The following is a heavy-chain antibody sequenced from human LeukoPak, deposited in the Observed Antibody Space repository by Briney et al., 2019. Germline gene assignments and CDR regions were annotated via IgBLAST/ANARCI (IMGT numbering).Heavy chain of an antibody. CDR3: ARGEDIVVVPAATTYCYYGMDV. CDR1: GFTFSSYG. CDR2: IWYDGSNK. D-gene: IGHD2-2*01. J-gene: IGHJ6*04. V-gene: IGHV3-33*01. Sequence: GGSLRLSCAASGFTFSSYGMHWVRQAPGKGLEWVAVIWYDGSNKYYADSVKGRFTISRDNSKNTLYLQMNSLRAEDTAVYYCARGEDIVVVPAATTYCYYGMDVWGKGTTVTVSS.